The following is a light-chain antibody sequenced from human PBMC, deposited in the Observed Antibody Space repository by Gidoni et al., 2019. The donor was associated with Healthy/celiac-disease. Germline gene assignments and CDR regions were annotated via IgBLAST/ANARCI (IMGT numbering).Light chain of an antibody. Sequence: EIMMTQCPATLTVSPGERATLSCRASQSVSSNLAWYQQKPGQAPRLLICGASTRATGIPARFSGSGSGTEFTLTISSLQSEDFAVYYCQQYNNWLYTFGQGTKLEIK. CDR3: QQYNNWLYT. CDR2: GAS. J-gene: IGKJ2*01. CDR1: QSVSSN. V-gene: IGKV3-15*01.